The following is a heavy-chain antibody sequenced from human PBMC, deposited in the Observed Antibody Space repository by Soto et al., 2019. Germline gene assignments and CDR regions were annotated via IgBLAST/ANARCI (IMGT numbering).Heavy chain of an antibody. Sequence: GPSVKVSCKASGYTFTSNYVHWVRRAPGQGLEWMGIINPSGGSTNYAQKFQGRVTVTRDTSTSTVYMELSSLRSEDTAVYYCARDHSIAAAGAWWLDPWGQGTLVTVSS. CDR1: GYTFTSNY. CDR3: ARDHSIAAAGAWWLDP. D-gene: IGHD6-13*01. V-gene: IGHV1-46*01. J-gene: IGHJ5*02. CDR2: INPSGGST.